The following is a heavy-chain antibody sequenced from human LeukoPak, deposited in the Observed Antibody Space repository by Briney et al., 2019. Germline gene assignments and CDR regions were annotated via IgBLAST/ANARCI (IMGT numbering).Heavy chain of an antibody. Sequence: SETLSLTCAVYGGSFSGYYWSWIRQPPGKGLEWIGEINHSGSTNYNPSLKSRVTISVDTSKNQFSLRLNSVTAADTAVYYCARGRRATVGAAYWGQGTLVTVSS. CDR3: ARGRRATVGAAY. J-gene: IGHJ4*02. V-gene: IGHV4-34*01. CDR2: INHSGST. D-gene: IGHD1-26*01. CDR1: GGSFSGYY.